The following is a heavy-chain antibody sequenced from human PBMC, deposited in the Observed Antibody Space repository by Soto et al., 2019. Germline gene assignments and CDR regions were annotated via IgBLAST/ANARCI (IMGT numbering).Heavy chain of an antibody. CDR3: TTAAAVAGTGEDY. V-gene: IGHV3-15*01. CDR2: IKSKTDGGTT. D-gene: IGHD6-19*01. J-gene: IGHJ4*02. CDR1: GFTFSNAW. Sequence: GSLRLSCAASGFTFSNAWMSWVRQAPGKGLEWVGRIKSKTDGGTTDYAAPVKGRFTISRDDSKNTLYLQMNSLKTEDTAVYYCTTAAAVAGTGEDYWGQGTLVTVSS.